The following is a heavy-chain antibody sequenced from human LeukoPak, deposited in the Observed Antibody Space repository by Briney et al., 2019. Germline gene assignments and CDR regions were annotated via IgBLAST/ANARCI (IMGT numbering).Heavy chain of an antibody. CDR1: GFTFSDFA. D-gene: IGHD3-9*01. CDR2: ISHTDIP. Sequence: PGGSLRLSCTASGFTFSDFAIFWVRQAPGQGPQWVSTISHTDIPYYADSVKGRFTISRDNSKNMVYLQMNGLRADDAAVYFCARAKEAGYPGYFDYWGQGILVTVSS. CDR3: ARAKEAGYPGYFDY. J-gene: IGHJ4*02. V-gene: IGHV3-69-1*01.